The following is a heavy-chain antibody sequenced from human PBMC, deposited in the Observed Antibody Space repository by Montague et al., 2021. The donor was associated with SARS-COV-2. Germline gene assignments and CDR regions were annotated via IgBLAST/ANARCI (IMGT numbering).Heavy chain of an antibody. CDR1: GGSFSGYY. CDR2: INHSGTTNS. D-gene: IGHD4-23*01. CDR3: ARWDPQTLTLIGLRGKSASDY. J-gene: IGHJ4*02. Sequence: SETLSLTCAVSGGSFSGYYWTWIRQSPGPGLEWIAEINHSGTTNSNFNPSLRSRVTISVDTSKSQFSLKLSSVTAADTGVYYCARWDPQTLTLIGLRGKSASDYWGQGTLVTVSS. V-gene: IGHV4-34*01.